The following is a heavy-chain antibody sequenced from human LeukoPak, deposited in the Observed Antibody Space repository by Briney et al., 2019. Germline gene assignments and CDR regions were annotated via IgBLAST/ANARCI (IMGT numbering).Heavy chain of an antibody. D-gene: IGHD6-6*01. V-gene: IGHV1-69*13. CDR3: ARLAARRFGLNWFDP. CDR2: IIPIFGTA. CDR1: GGTFSSYA. J-gene: IGHJ5*02. Sequence: SVKVSCKASGGTFSSYAISWVRQAPGQGLEWMGGIIPIFGTANYAQKFQGRVTITADESTSTAYMELSSLRSEDTAVYYCARLAARRFGLNWFDPWGQGTLVTVSS.